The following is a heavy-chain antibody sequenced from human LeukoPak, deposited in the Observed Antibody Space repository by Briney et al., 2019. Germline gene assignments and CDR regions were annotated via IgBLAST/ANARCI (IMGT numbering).Heavy chain of an antibody. CDR1: GYIFTNFG. CDR3: ARDPGVGPLND. V-gene: IGHV1-18*01. J-gene: IGHJ4*02. Sequence: ASVKVSCKASGYIFTNFGITWVRQAPGQGLEWMGWMSVYSGNAKYAPRLHGRVTMTADTSTSTAYMELRSLRSDDTALYFCARDPGVGPLNDWGQGTPVIVSS. CDR2: MSVYSGNA.